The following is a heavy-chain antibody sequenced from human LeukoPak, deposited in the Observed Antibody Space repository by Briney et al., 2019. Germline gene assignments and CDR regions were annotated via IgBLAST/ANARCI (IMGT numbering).Heavy chain of an antibody. CDR1: GYSFTSYW. V-gene: IGHV5-51*01. CDR3: ASTPIPLPGSSGRSDAFDI. Sequence: GESLKIPCKGSGYSFTSYWIGWVRQMPGKGLEWMGIIYPGDSDTRYSPSFQGQVTISADKSISTAYLQWSSLKASDTAMYYCASTPIPLPGSSGRSDAFDIWGQGTMVTVSS. CDR2: IYPGDSDT. D-gene: IGHD3-22*01. J-gene: IGHJ3*02.